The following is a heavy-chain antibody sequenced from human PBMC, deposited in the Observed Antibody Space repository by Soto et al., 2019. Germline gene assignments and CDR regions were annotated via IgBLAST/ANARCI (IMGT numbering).Heavy chain of an antibody. Sequence: ESVGGLVQPGGSLRLSCAASGLTFSSYAMNWVRQAPGKGLEWVSGVSGGGGSTYYADSVKGRFTISRDNSKNTLYLQMNSLRAEDTAVYYCAKDSSGYSYDHNAFDIWGQGTMVTVSS. V-gene: IGHV3-23*01. CDR2: VSGGGGST. J-gene: IGHJ3*02. CDR3: AKDSSGYSYDHNAFDI. D-gene: IGHD5-18*01. CDR1: GLTFSSYA.